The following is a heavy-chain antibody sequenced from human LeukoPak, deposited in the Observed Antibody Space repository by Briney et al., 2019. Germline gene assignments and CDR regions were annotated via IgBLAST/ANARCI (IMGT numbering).Heavy chain of an antibody. CDR2: ISAYNGNT. CDR3: ARDSSGWSRSETFDY. D-gene: IGHD6-19*01. CDR1: GYTFTSYG. J-gene: IGHJ4*02. Sequence: ASVKVSCKASGYTFTSYGISWVRQAPGQGLEWMGWISAYNGNTNYAQKLQGRVTTTTDTSTSTAYMELRSLRSDDTAVYYCARDSSGWSRSETFDYWGQGTLVTVSS. V-gene: IGHV1-18*01.